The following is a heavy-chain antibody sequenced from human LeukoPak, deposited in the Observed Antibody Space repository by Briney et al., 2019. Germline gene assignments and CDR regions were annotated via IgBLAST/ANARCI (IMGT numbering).Heavy chain of an antibody. V-gene: IGHV4-39*01. Sequence: SETLSLTCTVSGGSISSSSYYWGWIRQPPGKGLEWIGSIYYSGSTYYNPSLKSRVTISVDTSKNQFTLKLSSVTAADTAVYYCARHGGWGMATIYAIDIWGQGTMVTVSS. CDR2: IYYSGST. CDR1: GGSISSSSYY. CDR3: ARHGGWGMATIYAIDI. J-gene: IGHJ3*02. D-gene: IGHD5-24*01.